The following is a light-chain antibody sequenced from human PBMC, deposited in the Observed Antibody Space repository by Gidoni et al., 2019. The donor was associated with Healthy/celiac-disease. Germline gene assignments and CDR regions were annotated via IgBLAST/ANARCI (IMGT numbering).Light chain of an antibody. CDR2: EVS. CDR3: SSYTSSSTLYV. CDR1: SSDVGGYHY. Sequence: QSALTQPAYVSGPPGQSITISCTGTSSDVGGYHYVSWDQQHPGKAPKLMIYEVSNRPSGVSNRFSGSKSGNTASLTISGLQAEDDADYYCSSYTSSSTLYVFGTGTNVTVL. V-gene: IGLV2-14*01. J-gene: IGLJ1*01.